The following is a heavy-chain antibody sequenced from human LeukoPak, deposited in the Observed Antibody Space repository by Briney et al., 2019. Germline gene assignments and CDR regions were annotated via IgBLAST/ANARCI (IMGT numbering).Heavy chain of an antibody. J-gene: IGHJ4*02. CDR2: INPSGGST. CDR3: ARDRVGYQLSRGCYFDY. V-gene: IGHV1-46*01. CDR1: GYTFTSYY. Sequence: EASVKVSWKASGYTFTSYYMHWVRQAPGQGLEWMGIINPSGGSTSYAQKFQGRVTMTRDTSTSTVYMELSSLRSEDTAVYYCARDRVGYQLSRGCYFDYWGQGTLVTVSS. D-gene: IGHD2-2*01.